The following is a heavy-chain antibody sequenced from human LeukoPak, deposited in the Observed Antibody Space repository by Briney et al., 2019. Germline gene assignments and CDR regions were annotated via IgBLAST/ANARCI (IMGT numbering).Heavy chain of an antibody. CDR2: MYSGGDT. CDR3: ARDAPQVPAAGVLAS. D-gene: IGHD6-13*01. Sequence: GRSLRLSCAASGFTFDDYAMHWVRQAPGKGLEWVSVMYSGGDTYYANSVKGRFTFSRDISKNTLFLQMNGLTTEDTAMYYCARDAPQVPAAGVLASWGQGTLVTVSS. CDR1: GFTFDDYA. V-gene: IGHV3-53*01. J-gene: IGHJ5*02.